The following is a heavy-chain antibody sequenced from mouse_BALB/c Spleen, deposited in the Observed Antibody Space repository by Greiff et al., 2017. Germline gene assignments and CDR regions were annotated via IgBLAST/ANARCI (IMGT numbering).Heavy chain of an antibody. CDR2: ISSGGSYT. V-gene: IGHV5-6-4*01. Sequence: EVKLVESGGGLVKPGGSLKLSCAASGFTFSSYTMSWVRQTPEKRLEWVATISSGGSYTYYPDSVKGRFTISRDNAKNTLYLQMSSLKSEDTAMYYCTRIYYGNYHYAMDYWGQGTSVTVSS. J-gene: IGHJ4*01. CDR3: TRIYYGNYHYAMDY. CDR1: GFTFSSYT. D-gene: IGHD2-1*01.